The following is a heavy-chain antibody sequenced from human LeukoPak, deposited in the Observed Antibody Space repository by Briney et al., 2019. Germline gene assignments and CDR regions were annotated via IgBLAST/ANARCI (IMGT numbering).Heavy chain of an antibody. D-gene: IGHD3-22*01. J-gene: IGHJ4*02. CDR3: AIYYYDSY. CDR2: ISGGGGST. CDR1: GFTFSSYA. V-gene: IGHV3-23*01. Sequence: GGSLRLSCAASGFTFSSYAMSWVRQAPGKGLEWVSGISGGGGSTYNADSVKGRFTISRDNSKNTLYLQMNSLRAEDTAVYYCAIYYYDSYWGQGTLVTVSS.